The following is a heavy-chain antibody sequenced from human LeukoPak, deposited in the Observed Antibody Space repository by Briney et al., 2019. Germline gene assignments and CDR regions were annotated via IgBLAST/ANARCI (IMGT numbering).Heavy chain of an antibody. D-gene: IGHD1-14*01. CDR1: GFTFSSHN. Sequence: PGGSLRLSCAATGFTFSSHNINWVRQAPGKGLEWVSSISSSGSYIYYADSMKGRFTISRDNSKNTVYLQMNSLRAEDTAVYYCAREDNGGSFDHWGRGTLVTVSS. CDR2: ISSSGSYI. CDR3: AREDNGGSFDH. V-gene: IGHV3-21*04. J-gene: IGHJ4*02.